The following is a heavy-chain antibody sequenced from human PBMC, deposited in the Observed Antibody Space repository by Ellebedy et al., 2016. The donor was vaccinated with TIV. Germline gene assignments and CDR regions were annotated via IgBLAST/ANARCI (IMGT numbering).Heavy chain of an antibody. CDR3: ARQEGMIPYYYGMDV. CDR2: IYYSGST. D-gene: IGHD3-22*01. J-gene: IGHJ6*02. V-gene: IGHV4-61*05. Sequence: MPSETLSLTCTASGGSISSSSYYWSWIRQPPGKGLEWIGYIYYSGSTNYNPSLKSRVTISVDTSKNQFSLKLSSVTAADTAVYYCARQEGMIPYYYGMDVWGQGTTVTVSS. CDR1: GGSISSSSYY.